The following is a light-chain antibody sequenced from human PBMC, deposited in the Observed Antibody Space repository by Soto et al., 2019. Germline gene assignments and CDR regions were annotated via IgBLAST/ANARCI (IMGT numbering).Light chain of an antibody. J-gene: IGKJ2*01. CDR3: QKYHNWPPQYT. V-gene: IGKV3-15*01. CDR2: GAS. CDR1: QSVASN. Sequence: EIVMTQSPASLSVSPGDGATLSCRASQSVASNVAWYQQKPGQGPRLLIHGASTRAVGVPASFSGSGSGTDFTLTISSLQSEDFAVYYCQKYHNWPPQYTFGQGTKLQIK.